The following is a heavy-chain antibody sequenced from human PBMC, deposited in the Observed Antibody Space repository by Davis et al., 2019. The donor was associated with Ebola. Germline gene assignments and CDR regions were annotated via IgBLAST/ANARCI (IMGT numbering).Heavy chain of an antibody. CDR3: ARDILGGTTGFDN. V-gene: IGHV3-7*01. J-gene: IGHJ4*02. CDR1: GFTFSSYS. CDR2: IRQDGSEK. Sequence: GESLKISCTASGFTFSSYSMNWVRQAPGKGLEWVANIRQDGSEKYYVDSVKGRFTISRDNAKNTLLLQMHSLEVEDTAMYYCARDILGGTTGFDNWGQGTLVTVTS. D-gene: IGHD1-26*01.